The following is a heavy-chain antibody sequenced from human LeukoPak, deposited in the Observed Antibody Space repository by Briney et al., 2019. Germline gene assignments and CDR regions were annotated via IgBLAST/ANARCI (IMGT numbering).Heavy chain of an antibody. Sequence: SETLSLTCTVSGGSISSRTYYWGWIRQPPGKGLEWIGSIYYTGSTFYNPSLKSRVTISVDTSKNQFSMKLSSVTAADAAVYFCAREWTTWGAFDIWGQGTMVTVSS. CDR1: GGSISSRTYY. J-gene: IGHJ3*02. V-gene: IGHV4-39*07. CDR3: AREWTTWGAFDI. CDR2: IYYTGST. D-gene: IGHD2/OR15-2a*01.